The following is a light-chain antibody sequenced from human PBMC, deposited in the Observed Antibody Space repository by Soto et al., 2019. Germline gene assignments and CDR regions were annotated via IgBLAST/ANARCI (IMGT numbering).Light chain of an antibody. Sequence: EIVLTQSPGTLSLSPGERATLYCRASQTISTTFLAWYQQRPGQAPRLLIYGVSGRAAGIPDRFSGSGSGTDFTLSISRLEPEDFAVYYCQQYGVSPTFGGGTKV. CDR1: QTISTTF. CDR2: GVS. V-gene: IGKV3-20*01. J-gene: IGKJ4*01. CDR3: QQYGVSPT.